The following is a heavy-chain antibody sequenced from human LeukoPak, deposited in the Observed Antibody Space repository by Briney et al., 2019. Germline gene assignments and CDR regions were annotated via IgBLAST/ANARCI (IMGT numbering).Heavy chain of an antibody. CDR1: GGSISSSSYY. CDR2: IYYSGST. D-gene: IGHD1-26*01. CDR3: ARGGSGDY. J-gene: IGHJ4*02. Sequence: PSETLSLTCTVSGGSISSSSYYWGWIRQPPGKGLEWIGSIYYSGSTYYNPSLKSRVTISVDTSKNQFSLKLSSVTAADTAVYYCARGGSGDYWGQGTLVTVSS. V-gene: IGHV4-39*01.